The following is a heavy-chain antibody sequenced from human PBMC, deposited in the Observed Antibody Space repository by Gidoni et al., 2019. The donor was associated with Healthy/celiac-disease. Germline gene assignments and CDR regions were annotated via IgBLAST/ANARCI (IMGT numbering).Heavy chain of an antibody. Sequence: EVQLLEAGGGLVQPGGSLRLSCAASGCTVSSYAMSWVRQAPGKGLEWFSSISGSCGSTYYADSVKGRFTISRDNSKNTLYLQMNSLRAEDTAVYYCAKELLWFGESHAFDVWGQGTMVTVSS. D-gene: IGHD3-10*01. CDR2: ISGSCGST. CDR3: AKELLWFGESHAFDV. J-gene: IGHJ3*01. V-gene: IGHV3-23*01. CDR1: GCTVSSYA.